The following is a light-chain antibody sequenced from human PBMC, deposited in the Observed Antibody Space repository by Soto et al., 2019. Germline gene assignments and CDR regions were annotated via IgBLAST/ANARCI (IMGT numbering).Light chain of an antibody. CDR2: GNS. CDR3: QSYDSSLSVWV. CDR1: SSNIGAAYG. V-gene: IGLV1-40*01. Sequence: QSVLTQPPSVSGAPGQRVTISCTGTSSNIGAAYGVHWYQQIPGTAPRLLIYGNSDRPSGVPDRFSDSKSGTSAFLAITGLQAEDEADYYCQSYDSSLSVWVFGGGTKLTVL. J-gene: IGLJ3*02.